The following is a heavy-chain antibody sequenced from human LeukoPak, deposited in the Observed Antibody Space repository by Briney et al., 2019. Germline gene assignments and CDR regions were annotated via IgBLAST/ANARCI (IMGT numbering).Heavy chain of an antibody. J-gene: IGHJ4*02. CDR3: ARRYDFWSGYPPPLDY. CDR1: GGSFSGYY. V-gene: IGHV4-34*01. Sequence: SETLSLTCAVFGGSFSGYYWNWIRQPPGKGLEWIGQVNPSRNTNYNPSLKSRVTISVDTSKKQFSLKLSSVTAADTAVYYCARRYDFWSGYPPPLDYWGQGTLVTVSS. D-gene: IGHD3-3*01. CDR2: VNPSRNT.